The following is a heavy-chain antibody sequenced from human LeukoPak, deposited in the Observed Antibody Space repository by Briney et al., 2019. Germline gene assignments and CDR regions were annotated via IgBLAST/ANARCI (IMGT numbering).Heavy chain of an antibody. J-gene: IGHJ4*02. CDR1: GGSISSSSYY. CDR3: ARYVLSVAGTSL. D-gene: IGHD6-19*01. CDR2: IYYSGST. Sequence: SETPSLTCTVSGGSISSSSYYWGWIRQPPGQGLEWIGTIYYSGSTYYNPSPKSRVTISVDTSKNQFSLKLSSVTAADTAVYYCARYVLSVAGTSLWGQGTLVTVSS. V-gene: IGHV4-39*01.